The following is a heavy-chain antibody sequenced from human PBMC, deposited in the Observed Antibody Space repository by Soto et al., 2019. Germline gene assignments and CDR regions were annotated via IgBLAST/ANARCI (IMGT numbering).Heavy chain of an antibody. J-gene: IGHJ4*02. CDR1: GFTFNIYS. CDR2: ITSDTKTI. Sequence: VQLVESGGDLVQRGGSLRLSCAASGFTFNIYSMNWVRQAPGKGLEWFSYITSDTKTIKYADSVKGRFIISRDNAKNSVYLQMNSLRDEDTAVYYCARSVEGHFDYWGQGTVVTVSS. CDR3: ARSVEGHFDY. D-gene: IGHD6-19*01. V-gene: IGHV3-48*02.